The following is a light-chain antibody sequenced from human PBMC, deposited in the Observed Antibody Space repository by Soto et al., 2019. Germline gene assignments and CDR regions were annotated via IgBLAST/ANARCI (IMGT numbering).Light chain of an antibody. CDR2: DAS. CDR3: QQYTTYPYT. V-gene: IGKV1-5*01. Sequence: DIQMTQSPSTLSASVGDRVTITCRASQSVTDWLAWYQQKPGKAPNLLIYDASRLQSGIPSRSSGSGSGTEFTLTISSLQPDDFATYYCQQYTTYPYTFGQGTKLGIK. CDR1: QSVTDW. J-gene: IGKJ2*01.